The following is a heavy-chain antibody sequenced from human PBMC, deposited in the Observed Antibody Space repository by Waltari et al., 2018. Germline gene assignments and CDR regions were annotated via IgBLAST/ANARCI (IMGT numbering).Heavy chain of an antibody. D-gene: IGHD3-22*01. CDR2: ISVDKGHT. Sequence: QVQLIQSGAEVKKPGASVKVSCKASGYTFTTYGITWVRQAPGQGLECMGWISVDKGHTSYAQKLQDRVTMTTDTSTSTAYMELRSPTSDDTAVYYCARVGGNRYYYDGRGFVYYFDYWGQGTLVTVSS. V-gene: IGHV1-18*01. CDR1: GYTFTTYG. J-gene: IGHJ4*02. CDR3: ARVGGNRYYYDGRGFVYYFDY.